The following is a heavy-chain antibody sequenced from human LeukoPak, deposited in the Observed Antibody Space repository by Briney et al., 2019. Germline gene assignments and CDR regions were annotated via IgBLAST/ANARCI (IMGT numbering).Heavy chain of an antibody. CDR1: GGSISSGDYY. D-gene: IGHD2-2*01. Sequence: SQTLSLTCTVSGGSISSGDYYWSWIRQPPGKGLEWIGYTYYSGSTYYNPSLKSRVTISVDTSKNQFSLKLSSVTAADTAVYYCARALQYQLPFHFDYWGQGTLVTVSS. CDR2: TYYSGST. J-gene: IGHJ4*02. CDR3: ARALQYQLPFHFDY. V-gene: IGHV4-30-4*01.